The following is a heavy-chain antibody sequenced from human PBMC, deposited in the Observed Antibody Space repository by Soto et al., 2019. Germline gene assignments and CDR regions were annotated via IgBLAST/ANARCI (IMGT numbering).Heavy chain of an antibody. J-gene: IGHJ6*02. CDR1: GYSFTSYW. Sequence: LGESLKISCKGSGYSFTSYWIGWVRQMPGKGLEWMGIIYPGDSDTRYSPSFQGQVTISADKSISTAYLQWSSLKASDTAMYYCARHGLIAVAGTDYYYYGMDVWGQGTTVTVSS. CDR2: IYPGDSDT. V-gene: IGHV5-51*01. CDR3: ARHGLIAVAGTDYYYYGMDV. D-gene: IGHD6-19*01.